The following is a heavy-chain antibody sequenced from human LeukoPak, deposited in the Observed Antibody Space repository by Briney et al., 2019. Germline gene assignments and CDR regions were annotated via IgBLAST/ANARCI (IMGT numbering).Heavy chain of an antibody. J-gene: IGHJ4*02. CDR3: ARLGTATRGNDY. D-gene: IGHD4-11*01. Sequence: SETLSLTCTVSGGSISSSTYYWGWIRQPPGKGLEWIGSIYYSGSTYYNPSLKSRVTISVDTSKNQFSLKLNSVTAADTAVYYCARLGTATRGNDYWGQGTLVTVSS. CDR1: GGSISSSTYY. CDR2: IYYSGST. V-gene: IGHV4-39*01.